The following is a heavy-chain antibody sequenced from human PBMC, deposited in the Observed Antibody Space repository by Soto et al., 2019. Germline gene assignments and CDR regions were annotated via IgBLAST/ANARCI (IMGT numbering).Heavy chain of an antibody. V-gene: IGHV3-33*01. CDR3: ARAPPYYDILTGQLDY. D-gene: IGHD3-9*01. CDR2: IWYDGSNK. J-gene: IGHJ4*02. Sequence: GGSLRLSCAASGFTFSSYGMHWVRQAPGKGLEWVAVIWYDGSNKYYADSVKGRFTISRDNSKNTLYLQMNSLRAEDTAVYYCARAPPYYDILTGQLDYWGQGTLVTVSS. CDR1: GFTFSSYG.